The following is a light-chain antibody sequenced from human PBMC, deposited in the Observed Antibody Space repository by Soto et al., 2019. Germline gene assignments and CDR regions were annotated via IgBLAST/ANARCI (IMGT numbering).Light chain of an antibody. CDR2: GAS. V-gene: IGKV3-20*01. Sequence: EIVLTQSPGTLSLSPGERATLSCRASQSVRSDYLAWYQQKPGQAPRLHIYGASTRATGIPDRFTGSGSGTDFTLTISRLEPEDFAVYYCQQYGSSPPTFGQGTKLEIK. CDR1: QSVRSDY. J-gene: IGKJ2*01. CDR3: QQYGSSPPT.